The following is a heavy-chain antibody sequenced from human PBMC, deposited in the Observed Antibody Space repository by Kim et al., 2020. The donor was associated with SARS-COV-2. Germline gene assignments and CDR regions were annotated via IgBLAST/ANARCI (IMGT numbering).Heavy chain of an antibody. CDR1: GDSLFNNNVA. J-gene: IGHJ3*02. D-gene: IGHD5-18*01. CDR2: TYYRSKWFS. V-gene: IGHV6-1*01. Sequence: SQTLSLTCAFPGDSLFNNNVAWNRLRLSPSRGLEWLGRTYYRSKWFSDYALSVKSRIIVTADASKNLFSLQLNSVAPEDTALYFCARGRDSAFDIWGQGTMVTVSS. CDR3: ARGRDSAFDI.